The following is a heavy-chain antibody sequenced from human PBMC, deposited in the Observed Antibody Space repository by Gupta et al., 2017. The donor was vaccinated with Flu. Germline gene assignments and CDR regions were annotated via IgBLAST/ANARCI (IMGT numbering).Heavy chain of an antibody. J-gene: IGHJ4*02. V-gene: IGHV1-46*01. CDR3: ARLVGESGDYIGHFDV. D-gene: IGHD4-17*01. Sequence: HVHLVLSGAEVTKPGASVKVSGKSSGSTIGNYYLHWRRLAHGQGLEWMGIINPNNGVTHYARQFQGRVAMTRDTSTSTFYMELSRLRSEDTAIFFCARLVGESGDYIGHFDVWGQGTLVTVSS. CDR1: GSTIGNYY. CDR2: INPNNGVT.